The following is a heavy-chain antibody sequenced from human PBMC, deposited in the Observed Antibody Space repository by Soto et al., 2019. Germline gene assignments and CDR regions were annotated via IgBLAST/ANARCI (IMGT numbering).Heavy chain of an antibody. CDR3: AKGGRSCSGGSCNLSPGSA. D-gene: IGHD2-15*01. J-gene: IGHJ5*02. V-gene: IGHV3-23*01. CDR2: ISKNGDVT. Sequence: GGSLRLSCVASGFTFIDFAMCWVRQVPGKGLEWLSAISKNGDVTYYSDSVKGRFTIFRDNSRTTLFLELNSLRVEDTATYFCAKGGRSCSGGSCNLSPGSAWGRGTLVTVSS. CDR1: GFTFIDFA.